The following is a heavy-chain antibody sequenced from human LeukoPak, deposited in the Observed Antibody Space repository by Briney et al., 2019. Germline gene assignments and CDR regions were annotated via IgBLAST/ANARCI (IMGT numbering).Heavy chain of an antibody. V-gene: IGHV4-4*09. CDR1: GDSVSGYY. CDR3: ASRATVANIYFDY. Sequence: SETLSLTCTVSGDSVSGYYGSWIRQPPGKGLEWIGYFYTSANTNYNPSLKSRVTMSVDTSKNQFSLKLSSVTAADTAVYFCASRATVANIYFDYWGQGNVVTVSS. CDR2: FYTSANT. D-gene: IGHD5-12*01. J-gene: IGHJ4*02.